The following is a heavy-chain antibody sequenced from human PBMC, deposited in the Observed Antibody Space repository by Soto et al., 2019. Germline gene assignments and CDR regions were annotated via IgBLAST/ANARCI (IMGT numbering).Heavy chain of an antibody. Sequence: SLRLSCVASGFTFSNYRMNWVRQAPGKGLEWVSYISGRSGSISYADSLKGRFTISRDNAKNSLYLEMDSLRDDDTAVYYCARDAGTPTPDYYAFRMDVWGQGTKVTVSS. CDR2: ISGRSGSI. J-gene: IGHJ6*02. CDR3: ARDAGTPTPDYYAFRMDV. CDR1: GFTFSNYR. V-gene: IGHV3-48*02. D-gene: IGHD2-15*01.